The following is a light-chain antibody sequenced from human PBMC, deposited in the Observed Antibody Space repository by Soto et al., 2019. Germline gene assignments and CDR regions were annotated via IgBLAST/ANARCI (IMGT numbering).Light chain of an antibody. CDR2: GAS. V-gene: IGKV3D-15*01. CDR1: QSVTSN. J-gene: IGKJ4*01. Sequence: EIVLTQSPGTLSLSPGERATLSCGASQSVTSNYLAWYQQKPGQAPRLLIFGASIRVTGIPDRFSGSRSGAEFTLTINSLQSEDFAVYYCQPYNNWPLTFGGGTKVDIK. CDR3: QPYNNWPLT.